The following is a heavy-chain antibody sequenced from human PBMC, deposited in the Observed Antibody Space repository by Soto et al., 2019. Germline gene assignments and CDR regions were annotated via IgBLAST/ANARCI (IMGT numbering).Heavy chain of an antibody. CDR2: IIPIFGTA. D-gene: IGHD3-10*01. CDR1: GGTFSIYA. J-gene: IGHJ6*03. CDR3: ARDQGLILWFGEFLPVYYYYYMDV. V-gene: IGHV1-69*05. Sequence: SSVKVSCKASGGTFSIYAIGWVRQAPGQGLEWMGGIIPIFGTANYAQKLQGRVTMTTDTSTSTAYMELRSLRSDDTAVYYCARDQGLILWFGEFLPVYYYYYMDVWGKGTTVTVSS.